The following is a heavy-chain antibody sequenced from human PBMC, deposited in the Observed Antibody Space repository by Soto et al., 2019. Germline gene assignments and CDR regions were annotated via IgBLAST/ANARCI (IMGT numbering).Heavy chain of an antibody. CDR3: AKEGCTNGVCHYDY. J-gene: IGHJ4*02. Sequence: QVQLVESGGGVVQPGRSLRLSCAASGFTFSSYGMHWVRQAPGKGLEWVAVISYDGSNKYYADSVKGRFTISRDNSKNTLYLQMNSLRAEDTAVYYCAKEGCTNGVCHYDYWGQGTLVTVSS. CDR2: ISYDGSNK. V-gene: IGHV3-30*18. CDR1: GFTFSSYG. D-gene: IGHD2-8*01.